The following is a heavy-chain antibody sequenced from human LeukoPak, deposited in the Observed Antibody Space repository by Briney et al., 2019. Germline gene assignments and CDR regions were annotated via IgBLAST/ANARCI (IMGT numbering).Heavy chain of an antibody. CDR2: IVVGSGNT. CDR3: AAGLAIVGATAS. Sequence: SVKVSCKASGFTFTSSAMQWVRQARGQRLEWIGWIVVGSGNTNYAQKFQERVTITRDMSTSTAYMELSSLRSEDTAVYYCAAGLAIVGATASWGQGTLVTVSS. V-gene: IGHV1-58*02. J-gene: IGHJ4*02. D-gene: IGHD1-26*01. CDR1: GFTFTSSA.